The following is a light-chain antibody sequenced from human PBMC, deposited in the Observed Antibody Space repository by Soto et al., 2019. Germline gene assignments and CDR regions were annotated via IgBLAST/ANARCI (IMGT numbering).Light chain of an antibody. J-gene: IGLJ3*02. CDR1: SSDVGAVYNY. Sequence: QSVLTQPASVSASPGQSITISCTGTSSDVGAVYNYVSWYQQYPGKAPKLLIYEVTNRPSGVSNRFSGSKSGNTASLTISGRQAEDEGDYYCISYTTSSTWVFGGGTQLTVL. CDR3: ISYTTSSTWV. V-gene: IGLV2-14*01. CDR2: EVT.